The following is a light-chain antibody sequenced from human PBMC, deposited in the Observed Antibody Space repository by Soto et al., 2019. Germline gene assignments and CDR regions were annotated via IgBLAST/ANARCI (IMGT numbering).Light chain of an antibody. CDR3: SSYTSSSTLVV. V-gene: IGLV2-14*01. CDR1: SSDVGGYNY. Sequence: QSALTQPASVSGSPGQSITISCTGTSSDVGGYNYVSWCQQRPGKAPKLMIYDVSNRPSGVSNRFSGSKSGNTASLTISGLQAEDEADYYCSSYTSSSTLVVFGGGTKLTVL. CDR2: DVS. J-gene: IGLJ2*01.